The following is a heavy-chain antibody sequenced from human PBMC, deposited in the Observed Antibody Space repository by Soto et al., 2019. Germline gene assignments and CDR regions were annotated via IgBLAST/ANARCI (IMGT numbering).Heavy chain of an antibody. V-gene: IGHV3-33*01. Sequence: PGGSLRLSCAASGFTFRLYAIHWVRQAPGKGLEWVAAIWGDGSDKKYADSVKGRFTVSRDNSKNTLYLQMNSLRDEDTAVYFCARSGDCTGTCCYLRGPFDSWGPGTLVTVSS. CDR3: ARSGDCTGTCCYLRGPFDS. CDR1: GFTFRLYA. J-gene: IGHJ4*02. CDR2: IWGDGSDK. D-gene: IGHD2-8*02.